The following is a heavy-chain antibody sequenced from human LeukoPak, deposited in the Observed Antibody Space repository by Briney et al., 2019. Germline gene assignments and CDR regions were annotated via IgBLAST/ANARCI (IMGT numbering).Heavy chain of an antibody. CDR1: GYTFSDYY. V-gene: IGHV1-2*02. Sequence: ASVKVSCKTSGYTFSDYYMHWLRQAPGQGLEWMGWINPNSGGTYYAQRLQGRVTMTRDTSISTAYMELSRLRSDDTAVYYCAPTGAKWYYFDYWGQGTLVTVSS. D-gene: IGHD1-7*01. CDR3: APTGAKWYYFDY. J-gene: IGHJ4*02. CDR2: INPNSGGT.